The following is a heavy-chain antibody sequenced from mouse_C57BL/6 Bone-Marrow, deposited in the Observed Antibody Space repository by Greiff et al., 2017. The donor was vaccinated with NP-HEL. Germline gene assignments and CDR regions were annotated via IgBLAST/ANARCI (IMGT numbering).Heavy chain of an antibody. CDR1: GYTFTSYW. J-gene: IGHJ3*01. CDR2: IHPNSGST. D-gene: IGHD1-1*01. V-gene: IGHV1-64*01. Sequence: QVQLQQPGAELVKPGASVKLSCKASGYTFTSYWMHWVKQRPGQGLEWIGMIHPNSGSTNYNEKFKSKATLTVDKSSSTAYMQLSILTSEDSAVYYCARSFYYYGSRAWFAYWGQGTLVTVSA. CDR3: ARSFYYYGSRAWFAY.